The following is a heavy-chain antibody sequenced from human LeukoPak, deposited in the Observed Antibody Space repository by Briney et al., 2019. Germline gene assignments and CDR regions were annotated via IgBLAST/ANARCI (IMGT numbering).Heavy chain of an antibody. CDR3: ARGKTTDSFDY. D-gene: IGHD1-7*01. CDR2: IYYSGST. Sequence: SETLSLTCTVSGGSISSYYWSWIRQPPGKGLERIGYIYYSGSTNYNPSLKSRVTISVDTSKNQFSLKLSSVTAADTAVYYCARGKTTDSFDYWGQGTLVTVSS. J-gene: IGHJ4*02. CDR1: GGSISSYY. V-gene: IGHV4-59*01.